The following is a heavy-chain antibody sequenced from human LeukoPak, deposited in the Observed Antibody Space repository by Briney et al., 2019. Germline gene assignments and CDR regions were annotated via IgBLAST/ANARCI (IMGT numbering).Heavy chain of an antibody. CDR2: IYYSGST. Sequence: SETLSLTCTVSGGSISSYYWSWIRQPPGKGLEWIGYIYYSGSTNYNPSLKSRVTISVDTSKNQFSLKLSSVTAADTAVYYCARVGMEAAASYCYYYYMDVWGKGTTVTISS. CDR1: GGSISSYY. D-gene: IGHD6-13*01. J-gene: IGHJ6*03. V-gene: IGHV4-59*01. CDR3: ARVGMEAAASYCYYYYMDV.